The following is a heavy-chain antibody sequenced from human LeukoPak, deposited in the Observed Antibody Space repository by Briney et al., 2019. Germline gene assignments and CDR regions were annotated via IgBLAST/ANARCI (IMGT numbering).Heavy chain of an antibody. D-gene: IGHD3-10*01. V-gene: IGHV4-59*08. CDR2: IYYSGST. CDR1: GGSISSYY. Sequence: PSETLSLTCTVSGGSISSYYWGWIRQPPGKGLEWIGYIYYSGSTNYNPSLKSRVTISVDTSKNQFSLKLSSVTAADTAVYYCARLDYGSGSPFDPWGQGTLVTVSS. CDR3: ARLDYGSGSPFDP. J-gene: IGHJ5*02.